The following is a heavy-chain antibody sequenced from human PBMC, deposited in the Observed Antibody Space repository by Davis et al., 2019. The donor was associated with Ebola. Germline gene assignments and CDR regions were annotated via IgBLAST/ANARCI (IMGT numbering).Heavy chain of an antibody. CDR3: ARDMYGRHGRDAFDI. J-gene: IGHJ3*02. V-gene: IGHV1-69*04. CDR2: IIPILGIA. D-gene: IGHD3-10*02. Sequence: SVKVSCKASGCTFSSYAISWVRQAPGQGLEWMGRIIPILGIANYAQKFQGRVTITADKSTSTAYMELSSLRSEDTAVYYRARDMYGRHGRDAFDIWGQGTMVTVSS. CDR1: GCTFSSYA.